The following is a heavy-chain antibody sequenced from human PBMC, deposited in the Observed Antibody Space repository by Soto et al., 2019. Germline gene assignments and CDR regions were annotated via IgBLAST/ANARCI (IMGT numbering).Heavy chain of an antibody. J-gene: IGHJ4*02. CDR3: ARLLIRSGVPSISGAH. CDR2: IYLGGSI. CDR1: GASISSYY. V-gene: IGHV4-59*01. Sequence: SETLSLTCSVSGASISSYYYTWIRQTPGKGLEWIGYIYLGGSINYNPSFKSRVIISVDTSKNQFSVRLSSVTAADTAVYYCARLLIRSGVPSISGAHWGQGTLVTVS. D-gene: IGHD2-2*01.